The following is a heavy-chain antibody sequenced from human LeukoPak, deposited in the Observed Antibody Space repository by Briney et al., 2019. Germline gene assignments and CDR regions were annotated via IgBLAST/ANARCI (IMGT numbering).Heavy chain of an antibody. CDR1: GFTFSNFA. J-gene: IGHJ6*02. Sequence: LPGGSLRLSCAASGFTFSNFAMSWVRQAPGKGLEWVSVISGSGTSTYYAGSVKGRFTISRDNSKNTLYLQMHSLRAEDTAVYYCAKEVYCGGDCYNPGHGMDVWGQGTTVTVSS. D-gene: IGHD2-21*02. CDR3: AKEVYCGGDCYNPGHGMDV. V-gene: IGHV3-23*01. CDR2: ISGSGTST.